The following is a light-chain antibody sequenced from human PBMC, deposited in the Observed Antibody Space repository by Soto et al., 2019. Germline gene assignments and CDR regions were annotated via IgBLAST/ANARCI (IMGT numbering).Light chain of an antibody. CDR3: QQYNSYPLT. V-gene: IGKV1-5*01. CDR2: DAS. CDR1: QSISSW. Sequence: DIQMTQTPSTLSASVGDRVTITCRASQSISSWLAWYQQKPGRAPKLLIYDASSLESGVPSRFSGSGSGTEFTLTISSLQPDDFATYYCQQYNSYPLTFGGGSKVDIK. J-gene: IGKJ4*01.